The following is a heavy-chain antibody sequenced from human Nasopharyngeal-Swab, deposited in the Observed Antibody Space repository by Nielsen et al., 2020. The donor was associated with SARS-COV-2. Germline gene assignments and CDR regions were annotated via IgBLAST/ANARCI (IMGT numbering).Heavy chain of an antibody. Sequence: GESLKISCAASGFTFSSYAMHWVRQAPGKGLEWVAVISYDGSNKYYADSVKGRFTISRDNSKNTLYLQMNSLRAEDTAVYYCARKDSGSYRGSFDYWGQGTLVTVSS. V-gene: IGHV3-30-3*01. CDR1: GFTFSSYA. J-gene: IGHJ4*02. CDR3: ARKDSGSYRGSFDY. D-gene: IGHD1-26*01. CDR2: ISYDGSNK.